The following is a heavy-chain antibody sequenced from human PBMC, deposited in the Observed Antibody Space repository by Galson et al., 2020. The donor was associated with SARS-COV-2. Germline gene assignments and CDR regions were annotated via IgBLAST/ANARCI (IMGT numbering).Heavy chain of an antibody. J-gene: IGHJ5*02. Sequence: GESLKISCAAPGFTFSNYWMHWVRQAPGKGLVWVSSINSDESSPSYADPVKGRFTISRDNAKNTLYLQMNSLRAEDTAVYYCSRDMLGFTGIPAAGAPSGYNWFDPGGQGSLVIVSS. CDR1: GFTFSNYW. CDR3: SRDMLGFTGIPAAGAPSGYNWFDP. V-gene: IGHV3-74*01. D-gene: IGHD6-13*01. CDR2: INSDESSP.